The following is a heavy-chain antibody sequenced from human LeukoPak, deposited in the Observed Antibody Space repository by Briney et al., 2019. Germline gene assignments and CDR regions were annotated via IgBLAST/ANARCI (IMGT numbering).Heavy chain of an antibody. CDR3: ARGGYTYYDYVWS. Sequence: SETLSLTCTVSGGSISSYYWSWIRQHPGKGLEWIGYIYYSGSTYYNPSLKSRVTISVDTSKNQFSLKLSSVTAADTAVYYCARGGYTYYDYVWSWGQGTLVTVSS. D-gene: IGHD3-16*01. CDR1: GGSISSYY. J-gene: IGHJ4*02. CDR2: IYYSGST. V-gene: IGHV4-59*06.